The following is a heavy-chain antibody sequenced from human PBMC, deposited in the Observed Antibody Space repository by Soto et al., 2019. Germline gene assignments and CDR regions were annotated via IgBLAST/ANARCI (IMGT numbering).Heavy chain of an antibody. CDR2: IYWDDDK. Sequence: QITLKESGPTLVKPTQTLTLTCTFSGFSLNTRGVGVGWIRQPPGKALEWLALIYWDDDKRYSPSLKSRLTITKDTSKTQVVLTMTNMDPVDTATYYCAHRQTYCGGDCYSGFDYWGQGTLVTVSS. CDR1: GFSLNTRGVG. J-gene: IGHJ4*02. V-gene: IGHV2-5*02. CDR3: AHRQTYCGGDCYSGFDY. D-gene: IGHD2-21*02.